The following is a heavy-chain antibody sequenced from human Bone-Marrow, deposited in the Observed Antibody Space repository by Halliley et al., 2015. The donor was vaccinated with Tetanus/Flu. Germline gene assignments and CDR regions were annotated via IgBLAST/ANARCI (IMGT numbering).Heavy chain of an antibody. Sequence: LGIIYPGDSDPRYSPSFQGQVTISADKSISPAYLQWNSLKASDTAIYYCARTTGSSYGSFQHWGQGTPVTVTS. J-gene: IGHJ1*01. D-gene: IGHD5-18*01. CDR3: ARTTGSSYGSFQH. V-gene: IGHV5-51*01. CDR2: IYPGDSDP.